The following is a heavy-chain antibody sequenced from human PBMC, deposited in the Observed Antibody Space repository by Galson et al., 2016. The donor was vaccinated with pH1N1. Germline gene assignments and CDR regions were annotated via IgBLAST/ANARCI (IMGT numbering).Heavy chain of an antibody. CDR1: EYTFTSFY. Sequence: SVKVSCKASEYTFTSFYIHWVRQAPGQGLEWMGRINPNRGDSNFAQKFQGRVAMTSDTSISTAYMELSSLRSDDTAFYYCAKASDLSAYDLDYFDYWGQGTLVTVSS. CDR3: AKASDLSAYDLDYFDY. J-gene: IGHJ4*02. V-gene: IGHV1-2*06. D-gene: IGHD5-12*01. CDR2: INPNRGDS.